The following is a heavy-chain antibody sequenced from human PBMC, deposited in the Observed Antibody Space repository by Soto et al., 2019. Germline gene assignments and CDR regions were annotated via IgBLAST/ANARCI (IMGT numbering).Heavy chain of an antibody. Sequence: QVHLVQSGAEVRKPGASVKVSCKTFGFSFTNYDVFWVRQAPGQGLEWVGWIHAGNGNTESSEKFQGRVILSTDTSAREAYMELSSLRSEGTALDDCARYYCSRLPTGCPSHCFDFWGQGSLVTVSS. V-gene: IGHV1-3*01. CDR3: ARYYCSRLPTGCPSHCFDF. J-gene: IGHJ4*02. CDR1: GFSFTNYD. D-gene: IGHD3-9*01. CDR2: IHAGNGNT.